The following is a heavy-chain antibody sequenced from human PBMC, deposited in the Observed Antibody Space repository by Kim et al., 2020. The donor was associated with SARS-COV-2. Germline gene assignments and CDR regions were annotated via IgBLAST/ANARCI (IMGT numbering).Heavy chain of an antibody. V-gene: IGHV4-59*01. CDR2: IYYSETT. Sequence: SETLSLTCTVSGGSISTYYWSWIRQPPGKGLEWIGYIYYSETTNYNPSLKSRVTISVDTSKNQFSLKLSSVTAADTAVYYCARAKGRYWFDPWGLGTLVTVSS. J-gene: IGHJ5*02. CDR1: GGSISTYY. CDR3: ARAKGRYWFDP.